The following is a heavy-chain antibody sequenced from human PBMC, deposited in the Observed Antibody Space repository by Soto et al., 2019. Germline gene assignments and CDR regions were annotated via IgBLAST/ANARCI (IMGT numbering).Heavy chain of an antibody. Sequence: PSETLSLTCSVSGGSISNSRDYWGWIRQPPGKGLEWIATIYYSGKTYYNPSLKSRVTISVDTSKNQFSLKLSSVTAADTAVYYCARQITMVRGVKYYYYYGMDVWGQGTKVTVSS. D-gene: IGHD3-10*01. CDR3: ARQITMVRGVKYYYYYGMDV. CDR2: IYYSGKT. J-gene: IGHJ6*02. V-gene: IGHV4-39*01. CDR1: GGSISNSRDY.